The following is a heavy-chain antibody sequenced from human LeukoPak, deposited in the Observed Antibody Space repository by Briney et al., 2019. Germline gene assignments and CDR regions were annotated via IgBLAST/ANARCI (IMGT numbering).Heavy chain of an antibody. D-gene: IGHD6-13*01. CDR3: AKSGQNIIAAAGFIDY. J-gene: IGHJ4*02. Sequence: DSIQGRFTISRDNAENSLYLQMNSLRAEDTAVYYCAKSGQNIIAAAGFIDYWGQGTLVTVSS. V-gene: IGHV3-21*04.